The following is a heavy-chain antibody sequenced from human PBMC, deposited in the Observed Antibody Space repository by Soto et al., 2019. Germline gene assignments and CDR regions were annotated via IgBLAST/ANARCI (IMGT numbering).Heavy chain of an antibody. V-gene: IGHV1-18*01. Sequence: ASVKVSCKAPGYTFTSYGISWVRQAPGQGLEWMGWISVYNGNTNYAQKLQGRVTMTTDTSTSTAYMELRSLRSDDTAVYYCARAPGSGYYRPFDYWGQGTLVTVSS. CDR2: ISVYNGNT. D-gene: IGHD3-22*01. CDR3: ARAPGSGYYRPFDY. J-gene: IGHJ4*02. CDR1: GYTFTSYG.